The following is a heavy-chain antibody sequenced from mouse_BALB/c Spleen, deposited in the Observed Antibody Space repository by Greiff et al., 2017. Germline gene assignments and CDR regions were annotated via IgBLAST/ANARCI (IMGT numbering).Heavy chain of an antibody. CDR1: GYTFTSYW. CDR3: TRTDY. CDR2: IYPSDSYT. Sequence: VQLQQPGAELVRPGASVKLSCKASGYTFTSYWINWVKQRPGQGLEWIGNIYPSDSYTNYNQKFKDKATLTVDKSSSTAYMQLSSPTSEDSAVYYCTRTDYWGQGTSVTVSS. J-gene: IGHJ4*01. V-gene: IGHV1-69*02.